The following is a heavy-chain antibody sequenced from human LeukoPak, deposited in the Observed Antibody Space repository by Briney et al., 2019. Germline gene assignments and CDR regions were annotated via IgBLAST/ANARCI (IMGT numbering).Heavy chain of an antibody. Sequence: GGSLRLSSAASGFTVSSYWMSRVRQAPGKGLEWVANIKQDGSEKYYVDSVRGRFTISRDNAKNSLYLQMNSLRAEDTAVYYCARLIFLTGYSNFDYWGQGNLVTVSS. J-gene: IGHJ4*02. V-gene: IGHV3-7*01. CDR3: ARLIFLTGYSNFDY. CDR1: GFTVSSYW. D-gene: IGHD3-9*01. CDR2: IKQDGSEK.